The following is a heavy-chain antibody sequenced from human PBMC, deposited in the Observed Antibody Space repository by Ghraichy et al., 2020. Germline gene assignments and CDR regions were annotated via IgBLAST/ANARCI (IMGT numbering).Heavy chain of an antibody. Sequence: GGSLRLSCAASGFTVSSNYMSWVRQAPGKGLEWVSVIYSGGSTYYADSVKGRFTISRDNSKNTLYLQMNSLRAEDTAVYYCASGTGYSSSWYSDYYYYGMDVWGQGTTVTVSS. V-gene: IGHV3-66*01. CDR2: IYSGGST. CDR3: ASGTGYSSSWYSDYYYYGMDV. J-gene: IGHJ6*02. D-gene: IGHD6-13*01. CDR1: GFTVSSNY.